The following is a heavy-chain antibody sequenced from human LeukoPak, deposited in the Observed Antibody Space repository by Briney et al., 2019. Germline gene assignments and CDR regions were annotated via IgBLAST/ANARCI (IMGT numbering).Heavy chain of an antibody. V-gene: IGHV3-11*04. CDR1: GFTFSDYN. D-gene: IGHD6-13*01. J-gene: IGHJ5*02. CDR3: ARDKIEAAVSGSLFDH. Sequence: GGSLRLSCAASGFTFSDYNMRWIRQAPGKGLEWVSSISRSGSTKYYADSVKGRFTISRDNAKNSLYLQMNSLRAEDTAVYYCARDKIEAAVSGSLFDHWGQGTLVTVSS. CDR2: ISRSGSTK.